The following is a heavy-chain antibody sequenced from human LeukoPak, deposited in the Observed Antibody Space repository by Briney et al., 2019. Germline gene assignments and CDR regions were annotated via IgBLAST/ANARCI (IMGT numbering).Heavy chain of an antibody. Sequence: PSETLSLTCTVSGGSISSSNYYWGWIRQPPGKGLECIGSIYYSGSTYYNPSLKSRVTISVDTSKNQFSLKLSSVTAADTAVYYCARTPTDGYNSYWGQGTLVTVSS. CDR3: ARTPTDGYNSY. J-gene: IGHJ4*02. D-gene: IGHD5-24*01. CDR1: GGSISSSNYY. V-gene: IGHV4-39*07. CDR2: IYYSGST.